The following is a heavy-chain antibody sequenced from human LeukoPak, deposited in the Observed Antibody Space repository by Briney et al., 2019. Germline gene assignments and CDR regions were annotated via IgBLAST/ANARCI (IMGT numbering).Heavy chain of an antibody. Sequence: SQTLSLTCAVSGGSISSGGFSWSWIRQPPGKGLEWIGYIYHSGSTYYNPSLKSRVTISVDRSKNQFSLQLNSVTPEDTAVYYCAREGDYSNYPLSYFDYWGQGTLVTVSS. CDR2: IYHSGST. CDR3: AREGDYSNYPLSYFDY. V-gene: IGHV4-30-2*01. D-gene: IGHD4-11*01. CDR1: GGSISSGGFS. J-gene: IGHJ4*02.